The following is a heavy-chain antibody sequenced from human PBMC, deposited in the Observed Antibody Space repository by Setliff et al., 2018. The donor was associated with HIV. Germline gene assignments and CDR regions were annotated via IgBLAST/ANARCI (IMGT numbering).Heavy chain of an antibody. CDR1: GFTFSNYA. D-gene: IGHD3-3*01. V-gene: IGHV3-30*04. Sequence: TGGSLRLSCAVSGFTFSNYAMHWVRQAPGKGLEWVTVISYDGSNKYYADSVKGRFTISRDNFKNTLYLQMNSMRLEDTAIYYCAKGRTNDFWSGSLGHWGPGTLVTVSS. J-gene: IGHJ4*02. CDR2: ISYDGSNK. CDR3: AKGRTNDFWSGSLGH.